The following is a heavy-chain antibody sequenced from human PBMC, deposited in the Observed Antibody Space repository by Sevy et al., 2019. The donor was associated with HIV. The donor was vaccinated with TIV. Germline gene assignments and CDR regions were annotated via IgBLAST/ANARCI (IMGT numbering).Heavy chain of an antibody. Sequence: GGSLRLSCAASGFTFSSYGMHWVRQAPGKGLEWVAVIWYDGSNKYYADSVKGRLTMSRDNSKNTLDVQMNSLRDEDTAGNYCGRERYDSSSEIEGNWFDPWGQGTLVTVSS. J-gene: IGHJ5*02. CDR1: GFTFSSYG. V-gene: IGHV3-33*01. D-gene: IGHD6-6*01. CDR3: GRERYDSSSEIEGNWFDP. CDR2: IWYDGSNK.